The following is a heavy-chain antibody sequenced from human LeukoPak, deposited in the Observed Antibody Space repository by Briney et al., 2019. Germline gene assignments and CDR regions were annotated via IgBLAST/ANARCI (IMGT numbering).Heavy chain of an antibody. CDR3: AKVASGSYYNWPFDY. V-gene: IGHV3-23*01. Sequence: GGTLRLSCAASGFTFSSYGMSWVRQAPGRGLEWVSGISTIDGSTYYADSVKGRFTVSRDNSKNTLYLQMNSLRAEDTAVYYCAKVASGSYYNWPFDYWGQGTLVTVSS. CDR2: ISTIDGST. D-gene: IGHD1-26*01. CDR1: GFTFSSYG. J-gene: IGHJ4*02.